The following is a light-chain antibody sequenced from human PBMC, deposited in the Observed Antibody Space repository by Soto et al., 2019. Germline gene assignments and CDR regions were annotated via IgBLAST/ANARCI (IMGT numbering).Light chain of an antibody. CDR3: QQYSAWWT. CDR1: PSVSSN. V-gene: IGKV3-15*01. Sequence: EIVLTQSPATLSVSPGERTTLSCRASPSVSSNLAWYQHKPGQAPRLLIYDASTRAPGIPARFSGSGSWTEFTLSIRSLQSEDVAVYYGQQYSAWWTFGQGNTVESK. J-gene: IGKJ1*01. CDR2: DAS.